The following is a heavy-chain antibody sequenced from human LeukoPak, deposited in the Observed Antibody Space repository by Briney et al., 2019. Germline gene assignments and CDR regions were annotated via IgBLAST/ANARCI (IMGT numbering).Heavy chain of an antibody. D-gene: IGHD3-16*01. V-gene: IGHV1-46*01. CDR1: GYTFTRYY. Sequence: ASVKVSCKASGYTFTRYYLHWVRRAPGQGLEWMGIINPSGGSTRYAQKFQGRVTMTRDTSTSTVYMELKSLRSEDTAIYYCARDGTPEYDHIWGRPQLYWGQGTLVIVSS. J-gene: IGHJ4*02. CDR3: ARDGTPEYDHIWGRPQLY. CDR2: INPSGGST.